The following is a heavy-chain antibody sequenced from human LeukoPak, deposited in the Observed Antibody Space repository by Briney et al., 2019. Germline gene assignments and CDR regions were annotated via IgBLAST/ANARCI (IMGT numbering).Heavy chain of an antibody. D-gene: IGHD6-13*01. V-gene: IGHV4-59*01. Sequence: SETLSLTCTVSGGSIGSDYWSWIRQPPGKGLEWIGYTYNSGSTNYNPSLKSRVTISVDMSKNQFSLRLSSVTAADTALYHCVKGRSRAAGIFDHWGQGTQVTVSS. J-gene: IGHJ4*02. CDR2: TYNSGST. CDR1: GGSIGSDY. CDR3: VKGRSRAAGIFDH.